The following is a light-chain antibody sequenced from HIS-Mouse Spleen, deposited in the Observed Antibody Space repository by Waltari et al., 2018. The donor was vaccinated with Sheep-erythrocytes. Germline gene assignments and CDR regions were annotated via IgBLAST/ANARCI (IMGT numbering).Light chain of an antibody. V-gene: IGLV3-1*01. CDR3: QAWDSSTAV. Sequence: SYELTQPPSVSVSPGQTASITCSGDKLGDKYACWYQQKPGQSPVLVIYQDSKRPSGTPGRFSGSNSGNTAPLTISGTQAMDEADYSCQAWDSSTAVFGGGTKLTVL. CDR1: KLGDKY. J-gene: IGLJ2*01. CDR2: QDS.